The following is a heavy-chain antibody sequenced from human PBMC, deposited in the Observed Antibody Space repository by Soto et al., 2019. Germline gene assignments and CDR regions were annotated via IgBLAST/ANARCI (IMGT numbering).Heavy chain of an antibody. D-gene: IGHD3-10*01. CDR2: FNHSGST. CDR3: ASIRLWFGELRYYYYYGMDV. J-gene: IGHJ6*02. Sequence: AETLSLTCAVFGASFSGYEWGWIRQPPGKGREWSGEFNHSGSTNYNPSLKRRATISADIPNNNSTPKDSSVTAADTAVYYCASIRLWFGELRYYYYYGMDVWGQGTPVTVSS. V-gene: IGHV4-34*01. CDR1: GASFSGYE.